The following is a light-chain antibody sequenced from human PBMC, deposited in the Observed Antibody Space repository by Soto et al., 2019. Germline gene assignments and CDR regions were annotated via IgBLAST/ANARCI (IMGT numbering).Light chain of an antibody. V-gene: IGKV3-20*01. Sequence: ESVLTQSPGTLSLSPGERATLSCRSSQSITNNYLAWYQQKPGQAPRLLIYGASSRATGIPDRFSGSGSGTDFTLTTSRLEPEDFAVYYCQQYGSSPPITFGQGTRLEIK. J-gene: IGKJ5*01. CDR3: QQYGSSPPIT. CDR2: GAS. CDR1: QSITNNY.